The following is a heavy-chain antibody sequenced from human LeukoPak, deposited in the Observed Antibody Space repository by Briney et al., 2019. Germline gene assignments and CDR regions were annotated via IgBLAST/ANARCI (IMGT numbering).Heavy chain of an antibody. D-gene: IGHD3-22*01. Sequence: SETLSLTCTVSGYSISSGYNWGWIRQPPGKGLEWIGSIYHSGSTYYNPSLKSRVTISVDTSKNQFSLKLNSVTAADTAVYYCARESVYGYDNRSPDWYFDLWGRGTLVTVSS. CDR1: GYSISSGYN. CDR3: ARESVYGYDNRSPDWYFDL. V-gene: IGHV4-38-2*02. J-gene: IGHJ2*01. CDR2: IYHSGST.